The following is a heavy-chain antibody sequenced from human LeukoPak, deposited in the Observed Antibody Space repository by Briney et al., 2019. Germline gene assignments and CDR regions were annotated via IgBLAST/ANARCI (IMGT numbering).Heavy chain of an antibody. D-gene: IGHD3-3*01. CDR1: GYTFTSYG. CDR2: ISAYNGNT. J-gene: IGHJ4*02. Sequence: GASVKVSCKASGYTFTSYGISWVRQAPGQGLEWMGWISAYNGNTNYAQKLQGRVTMTTDTSTSTAYMELRSLRSDDTAVYYCARDYDFWSGYYADGYWGQGTLVTVSS. CDR3: ARDYDFWSGYYADGY. V-gene: IGHV1-18*01.